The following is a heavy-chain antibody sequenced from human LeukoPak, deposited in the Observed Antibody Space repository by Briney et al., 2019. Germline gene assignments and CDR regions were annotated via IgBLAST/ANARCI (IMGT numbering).Heavy chain of an antibody. CDR3: ARGLLETPTSYFDY. J-gene: IGHJ4*02. Sequence: GGSLRLSCAASGFTFSTYAMSWVRQAPGKGLEWVSGISGSGDRTDYADSVKGRFTISRDNSKNTLYVQMNSLRAEDTAVYYCARGLLETPTSYFDYWGQGTLVTVSS. CDR1: GFTFSTYA. CDR2: ISGSGDRT. D-gene: IGHD4-23*01. V-gene: IGHV3-23*01.